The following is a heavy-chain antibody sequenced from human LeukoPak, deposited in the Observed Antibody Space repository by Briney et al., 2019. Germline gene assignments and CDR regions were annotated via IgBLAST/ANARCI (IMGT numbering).Heavy chain of an antibody. CDR1: GGTFSSYA. V-gene: IGHV1-69*04. D-gene: IGHD2-21*02. J-gene: IGHJ4*02. CDR2: IIPILGIA. Sequence: ASVKVSCKASGGTFSSYAISWVRQAPGQGLEWMGRIIPILGIANYAQKFQGRVTITADKSTSTAYMELSSLRSEDTAVYYCARVHLGSPRVVTATELDYWGQGTLVTVSS. CDR3: ARVHLGSPRVVTATELDY.